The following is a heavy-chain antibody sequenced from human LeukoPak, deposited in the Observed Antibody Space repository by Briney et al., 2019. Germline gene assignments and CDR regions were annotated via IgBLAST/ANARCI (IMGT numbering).Heavy chain of an antibody. CDR3: ARGYSSGWYRLDY. Sequence: SETLSLTCTVSGGSISSYYWSWIRQPPGKGLGWIGYIYYSGSTNYNPSLKSRVTISVDTSKNQFSLKLSSVTAADTAVYYCARGYSSGWYRLDYWGQGTLVTVSS. CDR1: GGSISSYY. V-gene: IGHV4-59*08. D-gene: IGHD6-19*01. J-gene: IGHJ4*02. CDR2: IYYSGST.